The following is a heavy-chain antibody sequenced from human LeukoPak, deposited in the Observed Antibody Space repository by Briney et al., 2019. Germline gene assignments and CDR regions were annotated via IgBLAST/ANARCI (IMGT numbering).Heavy chain of an antibody. CDR3: ARDLITFGGVIVDGFDY. D-gene: IGHD3-16*02. J-gene: IGHJ4*02. CDR2: IYTSGST. CDR1: GGSISSGSYY. Sequence: SETLSLTCTVSGGSISSGSYYWSWIRQPAGKGLEWIGRIYTSGSTNYNPSLKSRVTMSVDTSKNQFSLKLSSVTAADTAVYYCARDLITFGGVIVDGFDYWGQGTLVTVSS. V-gene: IGHV4-61*02.